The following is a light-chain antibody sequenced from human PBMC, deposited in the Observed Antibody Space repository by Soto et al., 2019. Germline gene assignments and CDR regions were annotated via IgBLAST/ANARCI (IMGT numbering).Light chain of an antibody. J-gene: IGLJ1*01. CDR3: SSYTSSSTYV. CDR1: SSDVGRYNF. V-gene: IGLV2-14*01. CDR2: DVS. Sequence: QSALTQPASVSGSPGQSLTISCTGTSSDVGRYNFVSWYQQHPGKAPKLMIYDVSNRPSGVSYRFSGSKSGNTASLTISGLQAEDEAYYYRSSYTSSSTYVFGTGTKLTVL.